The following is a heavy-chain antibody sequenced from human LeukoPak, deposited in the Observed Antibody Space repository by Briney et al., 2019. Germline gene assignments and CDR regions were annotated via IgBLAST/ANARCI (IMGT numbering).Heavy chain of an antibody. CDR1: GFTFSSYA. D-gene: IGHD3-22*01. J-gene: IGHJ3*02. CDR2: ISGSGGST. V-gene: IGHV3-23*01. CDR3: AKDGNYYDSSGPAFDI. Sequence: GGSLRLSCAVSGFTFSSYAMSWVRQAPGKGLEWVSAISGSGGSTYYADSVKGRFTISRDNSKNTLYLQMNSLRAEDTAVYYCAKDGNYYDSSGPAFDIWGQGTMVTVSS.